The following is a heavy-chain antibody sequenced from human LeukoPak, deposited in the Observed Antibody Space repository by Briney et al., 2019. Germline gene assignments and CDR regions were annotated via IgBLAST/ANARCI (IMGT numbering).Heavy chain of an antibody. CDR1: GGSISSSSYY. Sequence: PSETLSLTCTVSGGSISSSSYYWGWIRQPPGKGLEWIGSIYYSGSTYYNPSLKSRVTISVDTSKNQFSLKLSSVTAADTAVYYCARVRWYYDSSGYWGSHYWYFDLWGRGTLVTVSS. J-gene: IGHJ2*01. CDR2: IYYSGST. CDR3: ARVRWYYDSSGYWGSHYWYFDL. D-gene: IGHD3-22*01. V-gene: IGHV4-39*07.